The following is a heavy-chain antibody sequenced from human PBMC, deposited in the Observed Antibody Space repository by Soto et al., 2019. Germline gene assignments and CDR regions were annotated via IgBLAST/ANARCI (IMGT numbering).Heavy chain of an antibody. V-gene: IGHV1-18*01. J-gene: IGHJ5*02. CDR3: AGDHSGSYYGDCDGWSDP. D-gene: IGHD1-26*01. CDR2: ISAYNGNT. CDR1: GYTFTSYG. Sequence: QVQLVQSGAEVKKPGASVKVSCKASGYTFTSYGISWVRQAPGQGLEWMGWISAYNGNTNYAQKLQGRVTMTTDTSTSTAYMELRSLRSDDTAVYYCAGDHSGSYYGDCDGWSDPWGQGTLVTVSS.